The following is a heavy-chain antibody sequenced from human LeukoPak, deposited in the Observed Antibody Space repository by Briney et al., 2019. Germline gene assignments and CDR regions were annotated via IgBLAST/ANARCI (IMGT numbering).Heavy chain of an antibody. V-gene: IGHV3-30*18. J-gene: IGHJ3*02. CDR2: MSYDGSNK. D-gene: IGHD6-13*01. CDR3: AKFRSGHSTI. Sequence: GGSLRLSCAASGFTFSSYGMHWVRQAPGKGLEWVAVMSYDGSNKYYADSVKGRFTISRDNSKNTLYLQMNSLRAEDTAVYYCAKFRSGHSTIWGQGTMVTVSS. CDR1: GFTFSSYG.